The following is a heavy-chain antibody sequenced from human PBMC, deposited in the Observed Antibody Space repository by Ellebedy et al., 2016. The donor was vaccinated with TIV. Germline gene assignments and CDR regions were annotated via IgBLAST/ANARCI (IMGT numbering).Heavy chain of an antibody. CDR2: INTDGTIT. CDR1: GFSFSTYW. D-gene: IGHD3-16*01. CDR3: ARDYWGY. J-gene: IGHJ4*02. V-gene: IGHV3-74*01. Sequence: GGSLRLSCAASGFSFSTYWMFWVRQAPGKGLVWVPRINTDGTITDYADSVKGRFTISRDNAKNTLYLQMNSLRADDTAVYYCARDYWGYWGQGTLVTVSS.